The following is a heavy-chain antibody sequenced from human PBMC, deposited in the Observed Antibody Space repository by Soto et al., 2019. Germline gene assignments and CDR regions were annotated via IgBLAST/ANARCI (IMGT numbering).Heavy chain of an antibody. CDR1: SGSISSGGYS. Sequence: QLQLQESGSGLVKPSQTLSLTCAVSSGSISSGGYSGGWIRQPQGKGLEWVGYIYHSGSTYYNPPLKSRVTISVDRSKNQFSLKLSSVTAADTAVYYCARVRSGYWFDPWGQGTLVTVSS. V-gene: IGHV4-30-2*01. J-gene: IGHJ5*02. CDR2: IYHSGST. CDR3: ARVRSGYWFDP. D-gene: IGHD6-25*01.